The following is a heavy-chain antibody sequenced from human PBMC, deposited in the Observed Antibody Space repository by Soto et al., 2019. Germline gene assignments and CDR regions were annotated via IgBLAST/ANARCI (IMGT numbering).Heavy chain of an antibody. Sequence: QVQLVQSGAEVRKPGASVKVSCKASGYTFTSYDINWVRQATGQGLEWMGWMNPNSGNTGYAQKFQGRVTMTRNTSISTAYMELSSLRSEDTDVYYCARGPGSWYYYYMDVWGKGTTVAVSS. J-gene: IGHJ6*03. D-gene: IGHD6-13*01. V-gene: IGHV1-8*01. CDR2: MNPNSGNT. CDR1: GYTFTSYD. CDR3: ARGPGSWYYYYMDV.